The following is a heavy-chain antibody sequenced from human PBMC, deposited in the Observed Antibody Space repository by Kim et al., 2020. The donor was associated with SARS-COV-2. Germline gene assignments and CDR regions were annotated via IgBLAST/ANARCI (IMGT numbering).Heavy chain of an antibody. D-gene: IGHD1-7*01. CDR3: ARRSTGTDDAFDI. Sequence: SPSFQGQVTISADKSNSTAYLQWGSLKASDTAMYYCARRSTGTDDAFDIWGQGTMVTVSS. J-gene: IGHJ3*02. V-gene: IGHV5-51*01.